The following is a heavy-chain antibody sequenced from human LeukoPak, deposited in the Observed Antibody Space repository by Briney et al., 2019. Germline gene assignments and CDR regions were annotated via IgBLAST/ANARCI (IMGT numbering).Heavy chain of an antibody. CDR2: INHTGST. Sequence: SETLSLTRAVYGGSFSGYYWSWIRQPPGKGLEWIGEINHTGSTNDNPSLKSRLTLSGDTSKNHFTLKLNSVTAADTAAYSWPRGHRQVHKYHQEPIAGTVPPQPPPWG. CDR1: GGSFSGYY. V-gene: IGHV4-34*01. J-gene: IGHJ5*02. CDR3: PRGHRQVHKYHQEPIAGTVPPQPPP. D-gene: IGHD1-14*01.